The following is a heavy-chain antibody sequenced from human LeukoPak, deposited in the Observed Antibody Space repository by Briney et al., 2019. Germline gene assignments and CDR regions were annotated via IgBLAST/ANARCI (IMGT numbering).Heavy chain of an antibody. D-gene: IGHD5-18*01. Sequence: GGSLRLSCAASGFTFSDYSMNWVRQAPGKGLEWVSSISSSVTYIYYADSVKGRFTISRDNAKNSLYLQMNSLRAEDTAVYYCARQPKYSYGLNWFDPWGQGTLVTVSS. J-gene: IGHJ5*02. V-gene: IGHV3-21*01. CDR3: ARQPKYSYGLNWFDP. CDR2: ISSSVTYI. CDR1: GFTFSDYS.